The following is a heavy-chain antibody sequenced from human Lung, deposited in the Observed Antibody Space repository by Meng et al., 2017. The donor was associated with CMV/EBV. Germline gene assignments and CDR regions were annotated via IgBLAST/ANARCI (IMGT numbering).Heavy chain of an antibody. CDR2: IYYTGST. CDR3: ARVGGCSGGGCYHRLFDY. CDR1: GGSISSGDYY. J-gene: IGHJ4*02. Sequence: GPRQESGPGLVNPSQTLSLTCTVAGGSISSGDYYWSWIRQPPGKGLEWIGYIYYTGSTYYNPSLKSRVIISVDTSKNQFSLKLNSVTAADTAVYYCARVGGCSGGGCYHRLFDYWGQGTLVTVSS. V-gene: IGHV4-30-4*01. D-gene: IGHD2-15*01.